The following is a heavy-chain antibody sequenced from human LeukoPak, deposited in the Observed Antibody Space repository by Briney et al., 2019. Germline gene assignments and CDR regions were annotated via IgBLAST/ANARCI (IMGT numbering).Heavy chain of an antibody. CDR1: GFTFSSYG. Sequence: GGSLRLSCAASGFTFSSYGMHWVRQAPGKGLEWVAVISYDGSNKYYADSVKGRFTISRDNSKNTLYLQMNSLRAEDTAVYYCARDVEEYYFDYWGQGTLVTVSS. V-gene: IGHV3-30*03. J-gene: IGHJ4*02. CDR2: ISYDGSNK. CDR3: ARDVEEYYFDY.